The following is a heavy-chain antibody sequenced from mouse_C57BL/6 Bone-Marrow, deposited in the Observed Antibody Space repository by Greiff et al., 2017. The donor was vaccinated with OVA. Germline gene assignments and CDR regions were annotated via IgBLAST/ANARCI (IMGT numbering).Heavy chain of an antibody. CDR3: ARSRERDADYFDY. CDR2: IYPGDGDT. J-gene: IGHJ2*01. D-gene: IGHD3-3*01. CDR1: GYAFSSYW. Sequence: QQSGAELVKPGASVKISCKASGYAFSSYWMNWVKQRPGKGLEWIGQIYPGDGDTNYNGKFKGKATLTADKSSSTAYMQLSSLTSEDSAVYFCARSRERDADYFDYWGQGTTLTVSS. V-gene: IGHV1-80*01.